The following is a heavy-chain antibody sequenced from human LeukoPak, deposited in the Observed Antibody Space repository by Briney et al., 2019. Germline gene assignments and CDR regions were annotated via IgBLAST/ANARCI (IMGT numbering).Heavy chain of an antibody. D-gene: IGHD6-6*01. Sequence: QPGGSRRPSCAASGSTFSSYATHWVRKAPGKGLGWVAVISYDGSNKYYADSVKGRFTISRDNSKNTLYLQMNSVRAEDTAVYYCARDSIAARWYYFDYWGQGTLVTVSS. CDR1: GSTFSSYA. CDR2: ISYDGSNK. J-gene: IGHJ4*02. V-gene: IGHV3-30-3*01. CDR3: ARDSIAARWYYFDY.